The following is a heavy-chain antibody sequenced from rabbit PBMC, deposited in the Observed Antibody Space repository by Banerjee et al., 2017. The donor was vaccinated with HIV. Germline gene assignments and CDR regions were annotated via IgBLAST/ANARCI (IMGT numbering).Heavy chain of an antibody. V-gene: IGHV1S40*01. CDR2: VHTGDGNT. CDR1: GFSFSSSYY. CDR3: ASGYASVTDYGAFGL. J-gene: IGHJ4*01. D-gene: IGHD6-1*01. Sequence: QSLEESGGDLVKPGASLTLTCTASGFSFSSSYYMCWVRQAPGKGLEWIGCVHTGDGNTYYASWAKGRFTISKTSSTTVTLQMTSLTAADTATYFCASGYASVTDYGAFGLWGQGTLVTVS.